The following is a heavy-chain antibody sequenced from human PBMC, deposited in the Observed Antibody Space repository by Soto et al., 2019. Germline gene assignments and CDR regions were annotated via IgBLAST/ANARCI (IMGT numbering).Heavy chain of an antibody. V-gene: IGHV3-33*01. Sequence: GGSLRLSCAASGFTFSSYGMHWVRQAPGKGLEWVAVIWHDGSNKYYADSVKGRFTISRDNSKNTLYLQMNSLRAEDTAVYYCASGCSSTSCNDNWFDPWGQGTLVTVSS. CDR3: ASGCSSTSCNDNWFDP. J-gene: IGHJ5*02. CDR2: IWHDGSNK. CDR1: GFTFSSYG. D-gene: IGHD2-2*01.